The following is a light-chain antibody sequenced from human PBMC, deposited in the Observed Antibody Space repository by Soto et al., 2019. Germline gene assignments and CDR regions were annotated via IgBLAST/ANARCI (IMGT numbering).Light chain of an antibody. CDR2: AAS. Sequence: DIQLTQSPSSLSASLGDRVTISCRASQNIDNFLHWYQQKSGKAPELLIYAASSLRDGVPSRFSGSGFGTEFTLTINNLQPEDFATYYCQQSSSSPPITFGQVTRLYI. J-gene: IGKJ5*01. CDR3: QQSSSSPPIT. CDR1: QNIDNF. V-gene: IGKV1-39*01.